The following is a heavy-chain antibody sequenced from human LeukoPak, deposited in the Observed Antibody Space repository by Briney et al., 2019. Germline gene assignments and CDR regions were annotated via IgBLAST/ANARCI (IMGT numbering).Heavy chain of an antibody. J-gene: IGHJ4*02. Sequence: PSETLSLTCTVSGGSISSYYWSWIRQSPGKGLEWIGYISYSGSTNYNPSLKSRVTISVDPSKNQFSLKLSFVTAADTAVYYCARVSYSSGWYEFDYWGQGTLVTVSS. CDR3: ARVSYSSGWYEFDY. D-gene: IGHD6-19*01. CDR2: ISYSGST. V-gene: IGHV4-59*01. CDR1: GGSISSYY.